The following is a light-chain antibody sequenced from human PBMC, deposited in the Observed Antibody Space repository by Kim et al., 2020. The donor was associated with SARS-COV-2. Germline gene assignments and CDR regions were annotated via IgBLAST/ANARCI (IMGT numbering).Light chain of an antibody. CDR3: HQYSGWPPYS. J-gene: IGKJ2*03. Sequence: VSPGERATRSGRASQSVSSNLAWYQQKPGQAPRLLIYGTSTRATGIPVRFSGSGSGTEFTLTISSLQSEDFALYYCHQYSGWPPYSFGQGTKLEI. V-gene: IGKV3-15*01. CDR1: QSVSSN. CDR2: GTS.